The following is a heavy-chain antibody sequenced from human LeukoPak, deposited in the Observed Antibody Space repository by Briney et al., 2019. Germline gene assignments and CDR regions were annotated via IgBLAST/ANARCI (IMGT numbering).Heavy chain of an antibody. J-gene: IGHJ4*02. V-gene: IGHV3-30-3*01. CDR1: GFTFSSYA. Sequence: GGSLRLSCAASGFTFSSYAMHWVRQAPGKGLEWVAVISYDGSNKYYADSVKGRFTTSRDNSKNTLYLQMNSLRAEDTAVYYCARGSDFWSGYCFDYWGQGTLVTVSS. CDR3: ARGSDFWSGYCFDY. D-gene: IGHD3-3*01. CDR2: ISYDGSNK.